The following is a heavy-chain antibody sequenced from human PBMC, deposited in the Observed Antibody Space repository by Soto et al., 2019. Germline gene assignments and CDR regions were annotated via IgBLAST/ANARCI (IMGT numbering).Heavy chain of an antibody. CDR3: ARGTYCTNGVCLTTDYYGMTS. J-gene: IGHJ6*02. Sequence: GGSLRLSCAASGFTFSSYSMNWVRQAPGKGLEWVSSISSSSSYIYYADSVKGRFTISRDNAKNSLYLQMNSLRAEDTAVYYCARGTYCTNGVCLTTDYYGMTSGAKGPRSPSP. V-gene: IGHV3-21*01. CDR2: ISSSSSYI. CDR1: GFTFSSYS. D-gene: IGHD2-8*01.